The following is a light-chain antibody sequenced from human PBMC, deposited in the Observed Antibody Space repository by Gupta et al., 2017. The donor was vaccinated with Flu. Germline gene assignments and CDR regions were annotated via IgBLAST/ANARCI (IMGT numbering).Light chain of an antibody. J-gene: IGLJ2*01. Sequence: SYELTQPPSVSVSPGQTATITCSGDKLRDKYVSWHQQKPAQSPMLVIYKDTTRTAGTPERFSGSNSGNTATLTISGTQARDEDDYDCQTGDSNTVIFAGGTKLTVL. CDR2: KDT. CDR1: KLRDKY. V-gene: IGLV3-1*01. CDR3: QTGDSNTVI.